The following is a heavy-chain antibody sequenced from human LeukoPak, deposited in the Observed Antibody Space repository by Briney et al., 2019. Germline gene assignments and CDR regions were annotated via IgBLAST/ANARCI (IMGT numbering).Heavy chain of an antibody. CDR1: GFTFSSYW. CDR2: RHHSGIT. D-gene: IGHD1-14*01. Sequence: PGGSPRLSCAASGFTFSSYWMSWIRQSPGKGLEWIGERHHSGITNSNPSLKSRVTISVDKSKNQFSLNLTSVTAADTAIYYCARSSYMNFDSWGQGTLVTVSS. J-gene: IGHJ4*02. CDR3: ARSSYMNFDS. V-gene: IGHV4-34*01.